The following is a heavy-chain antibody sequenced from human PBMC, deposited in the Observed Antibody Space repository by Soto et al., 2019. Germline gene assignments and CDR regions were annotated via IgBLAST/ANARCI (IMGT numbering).Heavy chain of an antibody. CDR3: ARDGVVGDNINFDY. V-gene: IGHV1-3*01. Sequence: QIHLVQSGAEVKKPGASVKVSCWTSGYTFTNYAIHWVRQAPGQRLEWVGWINAGNGNTKYSQKLQGRVTITRDPSASTAYMELSSLRSEDTAVYYCARDGVVGDNINFDYWGQGTLVTVPS. J-gene: IGHJ4*02. CDR2: INAGNGNT. D-gene: IGHD1-26*01. CDR1: GYTFTNYA.